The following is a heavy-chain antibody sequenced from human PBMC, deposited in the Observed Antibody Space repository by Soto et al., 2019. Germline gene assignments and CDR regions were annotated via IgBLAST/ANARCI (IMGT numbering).Heavy chain of an antibody. CDR3: ARDPLDGVTGATVKFDY. CDR1: GYTFTSYG. J-gene: IGHJ4*02. CDR2: ISAHNGNT. Sequence: ASVKVSCKASGYTFTSYGISWVRQAPGQGLEWMGWISAHNGNTNYAQKLQGRVTMTTDTSTSTAYMEPRSLRSDDTAVYYCARDPLDGVTGATVKFDYWGQGTLVTVSS. D-gene: IGHD1-7*01. V-gene: IGHV1-18*01.